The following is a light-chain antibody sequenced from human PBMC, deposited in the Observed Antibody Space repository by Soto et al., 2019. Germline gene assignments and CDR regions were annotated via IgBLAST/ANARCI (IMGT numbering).Light chain of an antibody. CDR3: QVWETGSDHWV. J-gene: IGLJ3*02. V-gene: IGLV3-21*02. Sequence: SYELTQPPSVSVAPGQTARITCEGNNIGSKSVHWYQQKPGQAPVLVVYDNRERPSGIPERFSGSNSGNTATLTISRVEAGDEADFYCQVWETGSDHWVFGGGTKVTVL. CDR1: NIGSKS. CDR2: DNR.